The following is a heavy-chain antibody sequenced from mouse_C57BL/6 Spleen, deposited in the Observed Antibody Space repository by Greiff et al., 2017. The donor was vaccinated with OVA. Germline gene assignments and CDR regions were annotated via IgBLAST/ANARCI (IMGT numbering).Heavy chain of an antibody. CDR1: GYSFTDYN. D-gene: IGHD1-1*01. CDR2: INPNYGTT. V-gene: IGHV1-39*01. J-gene: IGHJ4*01. Sequence: VHVKQSGPELVKPGASVKISCKASGYSFTDYNMNWVKQSNGKSLEWIGVINPNYGTTSYNQKFKGKATLTVDQSSSTAYMQLNSLTSEDSAVYYCARSHYGSSYGYAMDYWGQGTSVTVSS. CDR3: ARSHYGSSYGYAMDY.